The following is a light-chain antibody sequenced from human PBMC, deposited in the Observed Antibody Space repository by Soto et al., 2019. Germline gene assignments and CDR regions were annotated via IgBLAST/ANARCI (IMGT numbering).Light chain of an antibody. CDR3: LETNKWPPQT. J-gene: IGKJ4*02. CDR1: QSISSN. CDR2: GAS. V-gene: IGKV3-15*01. Sequence: SCRDSQSISSNLAWYQQKPGQAPRLLIYGASTRATRIPARFSGSGSGTAFPLTICCQLSEYAQAVQFLETNKWPPQTFGAGTKVDIK.